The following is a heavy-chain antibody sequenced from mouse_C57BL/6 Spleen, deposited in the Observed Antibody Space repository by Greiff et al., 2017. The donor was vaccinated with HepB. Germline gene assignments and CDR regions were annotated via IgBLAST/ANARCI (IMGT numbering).Heavy chain of an antibody. D-gene: IGHD3-3*01. Sequence: QVHVKQSGAELVKPGASVKISCKASGYSFSSYWMNWVKQRPGKGLEWIGQIYPGDGDTNYNGKFKGKATLTADKSSSTAYMQLSSLTSEDSAVYFCARSEGRSPDFDVWGTGTTVTVSS. CDR3: ARSEGRSPDFDV. CDR2: IYPGDGDT. CDR1: GYSFSSYW. J-gene: IGHJ1*03. V-gene: IGHV1-80*01.